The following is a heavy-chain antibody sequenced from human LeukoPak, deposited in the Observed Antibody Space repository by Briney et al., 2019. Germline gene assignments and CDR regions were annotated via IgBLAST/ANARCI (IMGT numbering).Heavy chain of an antibody. CDR3: ARVSYSSRQRDFDY. Sequence: SETLSLTCAVSGASVSRGGYYWSWIRQHPGKGLEWIGYIYYSGSTYYNPSLKSRVTISVDTSKNQFSLKLSSVTAADTAVYYCARVSYSSRQRDFDYWGQGTLVTVSS. D-gene: IGHD6-13*01. CDR1: GASVSRGGYY. V-gene: IGHV4-30-4*01. J-gene: IGHJ4*02. CDR2: IYYSGST.